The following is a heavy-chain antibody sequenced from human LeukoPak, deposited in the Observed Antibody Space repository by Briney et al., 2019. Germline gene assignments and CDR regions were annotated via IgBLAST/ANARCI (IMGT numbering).Heavy chain of an antibody. J-gene: IGHJ4*02. CDR2: INHSGST. V-gene: IGHV4-34*01. Sequence: SETLSLTCAVYGGSFSGYYWSWIRQPPGKGLEWIGEINHSGSTNYNPSLKSRVTISVDTSKDQLSLKLSSVTAADTAVYYCARHVPPAMATITGYFDYWGQGTLVTVSS. CDR1: GGSFSGYY. D-gene: IGHD5-24*01. CDR3: ARHVPPAMATITGYFDY.